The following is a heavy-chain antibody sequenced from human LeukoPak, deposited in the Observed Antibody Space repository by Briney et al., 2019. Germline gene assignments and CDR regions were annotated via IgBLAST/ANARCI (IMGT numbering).Heavy chain of an antibody. D-gene: IGHD3-10*01. CDR1: GFTFSSYW. Sequence: PGGSLRLSCAASGFTFSSYWMSWVRQAPGNGLEWVANIKQDGSEKYYVDSVKGRFTISRDNAKNSLYLQMNSLRAEDTAVYYCARDHARQPLLWFGELLNAFDIWGQGTMVTVSS. CDR3: ARDHARQPLLWFGELLNAFDI. CDR2: IKQDGSEK. J-gene: IGHJ3*02. V-gene: IGHV3-7*01.